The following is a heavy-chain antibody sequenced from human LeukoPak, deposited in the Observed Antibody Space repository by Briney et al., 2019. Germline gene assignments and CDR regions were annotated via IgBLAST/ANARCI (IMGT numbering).Heavy chain of an antibody. Sequence: TGGSLRLSCAASGFTFSSYGMSWVRQAPGKGLEWVSAISGSGGSTYYADSVKGRFTISRDNSKNTLYLQMNGLRAEDTAVYYCAKDVVRGVIMVDYWGQGTLVTVSS. V-gene: IGHV3-23*01. CDR2: ISGSGGST. CDR1: GFTFSSYG. J-gene: IGHJ4*02. CDR3: AKDVVRGVIMVDY. D-gene: IGHD3-10*01.